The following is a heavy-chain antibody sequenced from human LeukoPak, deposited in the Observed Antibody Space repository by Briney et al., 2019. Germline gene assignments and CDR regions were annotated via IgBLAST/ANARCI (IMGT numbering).Heavy chain of an antibody. Sequence: ASVKVSCKASGYTFTGYYIHWARQAPGQGLEWVGGINPKTGGTNYAQKFLDRVTMTTDMSTSTAYMELIRLRSRDTAVYFCARGSSKYVFGYYMDVWGKGTTIIVSS. J-gene: IGHJ6*03. V-gene: IGHV1-2*02. CDR2: INPKTGGT. D-gene: IGHD4-11*01. CDR1: GYTFTGYY. CDR3: ARGSSKYVFGYYMDV.